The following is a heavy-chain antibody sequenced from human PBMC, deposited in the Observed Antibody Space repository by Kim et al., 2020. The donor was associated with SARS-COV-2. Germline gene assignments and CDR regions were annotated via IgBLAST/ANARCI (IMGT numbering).Heavy chain of an antibody. CDR1: GGSISSSSYY. Sequence: SETLSLTCTVSGGSISSSSYYWGWIRQPPGKGLEWIGSIYYSGSTYYNPSLKSRVTISVDTSKNQFSLKLSSVTAADTAVYYCARLRWDPIVVGGKSDYYYYDVGVWGKGTTVTVSS. V-gene: IGHV4-39*01. CDR3: ARLRWDPIVVGGKSDYYYYDVGV. J-gene: IGHJ6*03. CDR2: IYYSGST. D-gene: IGHD3-10*01.